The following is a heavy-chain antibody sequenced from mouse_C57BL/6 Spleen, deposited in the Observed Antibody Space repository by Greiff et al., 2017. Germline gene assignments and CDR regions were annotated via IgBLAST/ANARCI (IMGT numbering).Heavy chain of an antibody. D-gene: IGHD3-2*02. J-gene: IGHJ2*01. V-gene: IGHV14-4*01. CDR1: GFNIKDDY. CDR2: IDPENGDT. CDR3: TFLRLDY. Sequence: EVKLMESGAELVRPGASVKLSCTASGFNIKDDYMHWVKQRPEQGLEWIGWIDPENGDTEYASKFQGKATITADTSSNTAYLQLSSLTSEDTAVYYCTFLRLDYWGQGTTLTVSS.